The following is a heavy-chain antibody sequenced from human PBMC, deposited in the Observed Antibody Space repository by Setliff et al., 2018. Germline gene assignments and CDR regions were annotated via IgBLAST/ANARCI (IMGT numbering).Heavy chain of an antibody. CDR1: GYTFNDYG. Sequence: RASVKVSCKTSGYTFNDYGIAWVRQAPGQGLEWMGWISPYNGQTTYAQRFQGRITMTTDTSTDTAYMELRNLRSDDTAIYFCAKEPAVSLTEAVRRTYYDYAMDAWGQGTTVTVSS. D-gene: IGHD3-9*01. V-gene: IGHV1-18*01. CDR3: AKEPAVSLTEAVRRTYYDYAMDA. J-gene: IGHJ6*02. CDR2: ISPYNGQT.